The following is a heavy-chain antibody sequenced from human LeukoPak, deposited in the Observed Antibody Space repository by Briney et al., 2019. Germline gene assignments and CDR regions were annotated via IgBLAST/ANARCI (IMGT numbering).Heavy chain of an antibody. D-gene: IGHD1-26*01. J-gene: IGHJ5*02. Sequence: ASVKVSCKASGYTFTGYYMHWVRQAPGQGLEWVGWINPKPGATFYAQNFQGRVIMTRDTSISTAYMELSRLRSDDTAVYYCTRGPYSGSHWGWFGPWGQGTPVTVSS. CDR3: TRGPYSGSHWGWFGP. CDR2: INPKPGAT. V-gene: IGHV1-2*02. CDR1: GYTFTGYY.